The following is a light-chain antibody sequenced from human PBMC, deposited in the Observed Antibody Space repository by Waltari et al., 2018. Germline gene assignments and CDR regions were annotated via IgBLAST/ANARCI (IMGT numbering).Light chain of an antibody. CDR2: RNN. V-gene: IGLV1-47*01. J-gene: IGLJ1*01. CDR1: NSNLGSNY. CDR3: ASWDDSHYV. Sequence: QSVLTQPPSASETPGQRVTISCSGSNSNLGSNYVYWYQQLPGTAPKLIIYRNNQRPSGVPDRFSASKSGTSASLAIGGLRSEDEAVYYCASWDDSHYVFGTGTQVTVL.